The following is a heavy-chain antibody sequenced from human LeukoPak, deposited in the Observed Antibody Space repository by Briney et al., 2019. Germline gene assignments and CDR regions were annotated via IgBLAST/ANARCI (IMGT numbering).Heavy chain of an antibody. CDR2: ITSSGATT. D-gene: IGHD5-24*01. CDR1: GFTISTYA. Sequence: PGGSLRLSCAASGFTISTYAMTWVRQAPGKGLGWVSSITSSGATTYYADSVKGRFTISRDISKNTLYLQMSSLTAEDSAVYYCAKEFITGDGRGDCDSWGQGTLVTVSS. CDR3: AKEFITGDGRGDCDS. J-gene: IGHJ4*02. V-gene: IGHV3-23*01.